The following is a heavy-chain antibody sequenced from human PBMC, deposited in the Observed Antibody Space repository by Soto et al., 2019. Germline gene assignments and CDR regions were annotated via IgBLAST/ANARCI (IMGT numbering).Heavy chain of an antibody. J-gene: IGHJ4*02. CDR1: GFTFSTYW. CDR3: TRRHSGSYGLFDN. Sequence: GGSLRLSCAASGFTFSTYWMHWVRQVPGKELVWVSRISPDGRDTYYADSVKGRFTISRDNAKDTLYVQVNSLRAEDTAVYYCTRRHSGSYGLFDNWGQGTLVTVSS. CDR2: ISPDGRDT. V-gene: IGHV3-74*01. D-gene: IGHD1-26*01.